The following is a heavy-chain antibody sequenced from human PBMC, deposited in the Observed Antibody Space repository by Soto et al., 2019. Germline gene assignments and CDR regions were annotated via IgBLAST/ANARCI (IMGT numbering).Heavy chain of an antibody. CDR3: ARDAMTTVTTLWYFDL. J-gene: IGHJ2*01. D-gene: IGHD4-17*01. V-gene: IGHV1-69*04. Sequence: ASVKVSCKASGGTFSSYTISWVRQAPGQGLEWMGRIIPILGIANYAQKFQGRVTITADKSTSTAYMELSSLRSEDTAVYYCARDAMTTVTTLWYFDLWGRGTLVTVSS. CDR1: GGTFSSYT. CDR2: IIPILGIA.